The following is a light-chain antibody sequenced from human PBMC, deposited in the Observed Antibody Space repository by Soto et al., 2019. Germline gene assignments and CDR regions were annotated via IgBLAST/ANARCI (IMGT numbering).Light chain of an antibody. CDR1: SSDVGGYKY. CDR3: SSYAGSSWV. V-gene: IGLV2-8*01. CDR2: EVS. Sequence: QSVLTQPPSASGSPGQSVTISCTGTSSDVGGYKYVSWYQQHPGKAPKFMIYEVSKRPSGVPDRFSGSKSGDTASLTISGLQAEDEADYYCSSYAGSSWVFGGGTQLTVL. J-gene: IGLJ3*02.